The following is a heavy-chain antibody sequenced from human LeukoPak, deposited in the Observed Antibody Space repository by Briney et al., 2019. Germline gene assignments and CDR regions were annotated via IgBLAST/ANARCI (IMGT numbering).Heavy chain of an antibody. D-gene: IGHD5-12*01. CDR3: ARGSFPTNLFDY. Sequence: SETLSLTCTVSGGSVSSGSYYWSWIRQPPGKGLEWIGYIYYSGSTNYNPPLKSRVTISVDTSKNQFSLKLSSVTAADTAVYYCARGSFPTNLFDYWGQGTLVTVSS. CDR2: IYYSGST. CDR1: GGSVSSGSYY. J-gene: IGHJ4*02. V-gene: IGHV4-61*01.